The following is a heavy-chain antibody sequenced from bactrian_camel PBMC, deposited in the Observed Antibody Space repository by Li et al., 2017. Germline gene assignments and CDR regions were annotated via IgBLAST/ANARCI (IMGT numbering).Heavy chain of an antibody. D-gene: IGHD4*01. CDR2: VDSLGIP. CDR3: SALRLDGPGTCWDRLSTVENTY. J-gene: IGHJ4*01. CDR1: AYTYSRNC. Sequence: HVQLVESGGGSVQAGGSLRLSCAASAYTYSRNCMGWFRQAPGKEREGVATVDSLGIPTYADSVKGRFTLSRDKAKNTLYLQMNSLTPEDTGMYICSALRLDGPGTCWDRLSTVENTYSGQGTQVTVS. V-gene: IGHV3S55*01.